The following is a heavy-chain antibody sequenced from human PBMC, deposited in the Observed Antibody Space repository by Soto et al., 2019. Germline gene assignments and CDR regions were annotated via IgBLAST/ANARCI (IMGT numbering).Heavy chain of an antibody. V-gene: IGHV3-74*01. CDR3: DRDWRNLGMDV. CDR2: NEGDGSRS. CDR1: GFRLSGYW. Sequence: EVQLVESGGGLVQPGGSLRLSCAASGFRLSGYWMHWVRQVPGKGMVWVSRNEGDGSRSGYADSVKGRFTVSRDKAKNMLFLQMNSLKAEDTAVYYCDRDWRNLGMDVWGLGTTVIVSS. J-gene: IGHJ6*02.